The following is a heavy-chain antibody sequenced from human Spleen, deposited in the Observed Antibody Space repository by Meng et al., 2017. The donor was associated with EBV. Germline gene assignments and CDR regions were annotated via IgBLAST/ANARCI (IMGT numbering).Heavy chain of an antibody. CDR2: ISAHNGNT. J-gene: IGHJ4*02. CDR3: ASESGRGYTPDY. Sequence: QLQLGQSGAEVKKPGASVKVSCKASDYTFTNYGISWVRQAPGRGLEWMGWISAHNGNTNYAQDLQGRATMTTDTSTTTAYMELRSLTFDDTAVYYCASESGRGYTPDYWGRGTLVTVSS. D-gene: IGHD3-10*01. V-gene: IGHV1-18*04. CDR1: DYTFTNYG.